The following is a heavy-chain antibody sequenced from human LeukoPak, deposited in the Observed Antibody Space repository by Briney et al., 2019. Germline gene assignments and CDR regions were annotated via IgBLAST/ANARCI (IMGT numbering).Heavy chain of an antibody. CDR2: IRYDGSNK. V-gene: IGHV3-30*02. Sequence: GGSLRLSCAASGFTFSSYGMHWVRQAPGKGLEWVAFIRYDGSNKYYADSVKGRFTISRDNSNNTLYLQMNSLRAEDTAVYYCAKVNIVVVPAAMHGFDYWGQGTLVTVSS. D-gene: IGHD2-2*01. CDR3: AKVNIVVVPAAMHGFDY. CDR1: GFTFSSYG. J-gene: IGHJ4*02.